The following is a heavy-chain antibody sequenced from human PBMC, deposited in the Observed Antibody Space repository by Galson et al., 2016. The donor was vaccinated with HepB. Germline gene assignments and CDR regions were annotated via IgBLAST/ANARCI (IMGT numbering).Heavy chain of an antibody. J-gene: IGHJ4*02. Sequence: SVKVSCKASGGTFSSYTISWVRQAPGQGLEWMGGIIPIFGTPNYAQKFQGRVTITADKSTSTAYMELSSLRFEDTAVYYCARMGRGYDFWSGYYYPADYWGQGTLVTVPS. CDR3: ARMGRGYDFWSGYYYPADY. CDR2: IIPIFGTP. D-gene: IGHD3-3*01. V-gene: IGHV1-69*06. CDR1: GGTFSSYT.